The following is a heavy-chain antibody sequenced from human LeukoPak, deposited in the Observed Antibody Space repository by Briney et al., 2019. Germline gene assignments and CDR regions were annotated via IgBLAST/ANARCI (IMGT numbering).Heavy chain of an antibody. Sequence: GGSLRLSCAASGFTFSDYSMNWVRQAPGQGLDWVSSISSRSAYTSYADSVKGRFTISRDNAKNSLYLEMNSLRAEDTAVYFCVRDRSGSYPYYFDFWGQGTLVTASS. CDR1: GFTFSDYS. D-gene: IGHD1-26*01. CDR3: VRDRSGSYPYYFDF. CDR2: ISSRSAYT. J-gene: IGHJ4*02. V-gene: IGHV3-21*01.